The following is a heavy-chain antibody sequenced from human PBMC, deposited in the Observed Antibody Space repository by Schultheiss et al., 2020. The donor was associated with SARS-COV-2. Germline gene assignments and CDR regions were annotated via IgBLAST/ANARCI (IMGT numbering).Heavy chain of an antibody. V-gene: IGHV3-52*01. Sequence: GGSLRLSCAASEFIFSRSWMHWVRQAPEKGLERVAEIKCDGSEKYCVDSVKGRFTISRDNSKNTLYLQMNSLRAEDTAVYYCARDPFRWAMVTAMFDPWGQGTLVTVSS. J-gene: IGHJ5*02. D-gene: IGHD5-18*01. CDR3: ARDPFRWAMVTAMFDP. CDR2: IKCDGSEK. CDR1: EFIFSRSW.